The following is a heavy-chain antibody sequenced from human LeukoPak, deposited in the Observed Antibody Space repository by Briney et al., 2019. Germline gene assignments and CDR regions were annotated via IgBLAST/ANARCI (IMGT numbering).Heavy chain of an antibody. Sequence: GGSLRLSCAASGFTFRSFGMHWVRHAPGKGLACVARIYSDGITTVYADSVKGRFTISRDKAKDTVYLQMNSLRAEDTAVYYCARGNYYGLDVWGQGTTVTVSS. V-gene: IGHV3-74*01. CDR2: IYSDGITT. CDR3: ARGNYYGLDV. J-gene: IGHJ6*02. CDR1: GFTFRSFG.